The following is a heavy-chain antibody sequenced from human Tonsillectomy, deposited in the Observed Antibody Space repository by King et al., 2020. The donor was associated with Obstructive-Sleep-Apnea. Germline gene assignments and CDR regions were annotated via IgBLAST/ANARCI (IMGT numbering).Heavy chain of an antibody. D-gene: IGHD3-10*01. J-gene: IGHJ4*02. CDR1: GFTFSSYA. V-gene: IGHV3-23*04. CDR2: ITGSGGRA. CDR3: AKPILYYYGSGSFDY. Sequence: VQLVESGGGLVQPGGSLRLSCAGSGFTFSSYAMSWVRQAPGKGLEWVSEITGSGGRAWYADSVKGRFTISRDNSKNTLNLQMNSLRAEDTAVYYCAKPILYYYGSGSFDYWGQGTLVTVSS.